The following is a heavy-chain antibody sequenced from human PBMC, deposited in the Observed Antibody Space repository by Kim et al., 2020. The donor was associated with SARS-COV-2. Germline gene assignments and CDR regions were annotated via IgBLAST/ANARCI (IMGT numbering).Heavy chain of an antibody. J-gene: IGHJ4*02. Sequence: GGSLRLSCAASGFTFSSYGMHWVRQAPGKGLEWVAVISYDGSNKYYADSVKGRFTISRDNSKNTLYLQMNSLRAEDTAVYYCANTNPMDFWGQGTLVTVSS. V-gene: IGHV3-30*18. CDR1: GFTFSSYG. D-gene: IGHD3-10*01. CDR2: ISYDGSNK. CDR3: ANTNPMDF.